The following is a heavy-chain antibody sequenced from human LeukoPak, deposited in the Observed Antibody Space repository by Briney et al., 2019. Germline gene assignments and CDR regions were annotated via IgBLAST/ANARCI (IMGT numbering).Heavy chain of an antibody. V-gene: IGHV4-59*01. D-gene: IGHD2-15*01. Sequence: SETLSLTCTVSGGSISSYYWNWIRQPPGKGLEWIGYIYYSGSTNYNPSLKSRVTISVDTSKNQFSLKLSSVTAADTAVYYCARETYCSGGSCFDYWGQGTLVTVSS. CDR1: GGSISSYY. CDR2: IYYSGST. J-gene: IGHJ4*02. CDR3: ARETYCSGGSCFDY.